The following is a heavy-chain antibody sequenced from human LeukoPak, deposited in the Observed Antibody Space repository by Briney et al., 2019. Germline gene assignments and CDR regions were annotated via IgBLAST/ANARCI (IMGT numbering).Heavy chain of an antibody. J-gene: IGHJ6*03. CDR3: ARDLVGATSAFGYYYYYMDV. CDR1: GFTFSSYS. V-gene: IGHV3-21*01. CDR2: ISSSSSYI. D-gene: IGHD1-26*01. Sequence: AGGSLRLSCAASGFTFSSYSMNWVRQAPGKGLEWVSSISSSSSYIYYADSVKGRFTISRDNAKNSLYLQMNSLRAEDTAVYYCARDLVGATSAFGYYYYYMDVWGKGTAVTVSS.